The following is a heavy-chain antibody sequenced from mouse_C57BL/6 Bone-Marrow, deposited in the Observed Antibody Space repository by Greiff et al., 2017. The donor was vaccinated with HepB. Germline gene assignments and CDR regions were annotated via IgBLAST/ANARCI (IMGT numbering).Heavy chain of an antibody. CDR3: ARNGYYAWFAY. CDR1: GYTFTDYY. CDR2: IYPGSGNT. Sequence: VQLQQSGAELVRPGASVKLSCKAFGYTFTDYYINWVKQRPGQGLEWIARIYPGSGNTYYNEKFKGKATLTAEKSSSTAYMQLSSLTSEDSAVYFCARNGYYAWFAYWGQGTRVTVSA. V-gene: IGHV1-76*01. D-gene: IGHD2-3*01. J-gene: IGHJ3*01.